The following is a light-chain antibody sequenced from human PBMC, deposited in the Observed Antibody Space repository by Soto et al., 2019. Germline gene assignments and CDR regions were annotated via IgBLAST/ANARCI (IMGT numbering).Light chain of an antibody. J-gene: IGKJ1*01. V-gene: IGKV1-5*01. CDR2: DAS. Sequence: DIQMTQSPSTLSASIGDRVTITCRASQSMNDWLAWYQQKPGKAPKVLIYDASILQSGVPSRFSGSGSGTEFTLTIDSLQPDEGATYYCLRYNAFSQTFGQGPKVEI. CDR3: LRYNAFSQT. CDR1: QSMNDW.